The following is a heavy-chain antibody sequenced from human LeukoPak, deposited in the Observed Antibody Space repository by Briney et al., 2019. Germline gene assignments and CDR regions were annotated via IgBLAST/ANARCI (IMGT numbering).Heavy chain of an antibody. CDR3: AKEIRDDSSYYYYYMDV. CDR1: GFTFSSYA. CDR2: IRYDGSNK. J-gene: IGHJ6*03. D-gene: IGHD1-1*01. Sequence: GGSLRLSCAASGFTFSSYAMSWVRQAPGKGLEWVAFIRYDGSNKYYADSVKGRFTISRDNPKNTLYLQMNSLRAEDTAVYYCAKEIRDDSSYYYYYMDVWGKGTTVTVSS. V-gene: IGHV3-30*02.